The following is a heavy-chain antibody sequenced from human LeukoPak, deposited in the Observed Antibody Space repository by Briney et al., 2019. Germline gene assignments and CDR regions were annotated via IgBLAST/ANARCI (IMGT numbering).Heavy chain of an antibody. D-gene: IGHD6-13*01. J-gene: IGHJ5*02. CDR1: GVSFSNYY. CDR2: INYSGST. CDR3: ARGKAATNWFDP. V-gene: IGHV4-34*01. Sequence: SETLSLTCAVYGVSFSNYYWSWIRQPPGKGPEWIGEINYSGSTNYNPSLKSRVTISVDTSKSQFSLKLTSVTAADTAVYYCARGKAATNWFDPWGQGTPVTVSS.